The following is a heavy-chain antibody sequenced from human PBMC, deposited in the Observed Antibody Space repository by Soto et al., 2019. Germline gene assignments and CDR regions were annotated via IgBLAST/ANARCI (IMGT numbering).Heavy chain of an antibody. CDR2: IKQDGSEK. CDR1: GFTFSSYW. Sequence: EVQLVESGGGLVQPGGSLRLSCAASGFTFSSYWMSWVRQAPGKGLEWVANIKQDGSEKYYVDSVKGRFTISRDNAKNSLYLQMNSLRAEDTAVYYCARDLVIAAAGMGLLNHNYYYYGMDVWGQGTTVTVSS. J-gene: IGHJ6*02. CDR3: ARDLVIAAAGMGLLNHNYYYYGMDV. D-gene: IGHD6-13*01. V-gene: IGHV3-7*01.